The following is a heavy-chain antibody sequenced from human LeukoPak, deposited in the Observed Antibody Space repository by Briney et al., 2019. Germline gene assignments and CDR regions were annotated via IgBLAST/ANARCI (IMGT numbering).Heavy chain of an antibody. CDR3: ATGSHYYDSSGYSY. V-gene: IGHV1-24*01. CDR2: FDPEDGET. Sequence: ASVKVSCKASGYTFTSYDINWVRQAPGKGLEWMGGFDPEDGETIYAQKFQGRVTMTEDTSTDTAYMELSSLRSEDTAVYYCATGSHYYDSSGYSYWGQGTLVTVSS. J-gene: IGHJ4*02. D-gene: IGHD3-22*01. CDR1: GYTFTSYD.